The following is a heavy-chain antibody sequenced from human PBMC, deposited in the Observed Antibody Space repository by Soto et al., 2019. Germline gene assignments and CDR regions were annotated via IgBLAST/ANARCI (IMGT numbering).Heavy chain of an antibody. CDR1: GFTFTNAW. Sequence: EVQLVESGGGLVKSGGSLRLSCEASGFTFTNAWLSWVRQAPGKGLEWVGCIKSKTDGGTTDYAAPVKGRFSISKDDSKNTLYVQMNSLKSEDTAVYYCSAGTGRSDFDYWGQGTLVTVSS. CDR3: SAGTGRSDFDY. CDR2: IKSKTDGGTT. V-gene: IGHV3-15*01. D-gene: IGHD3-3*01. J-gene: IGHJ4*02.